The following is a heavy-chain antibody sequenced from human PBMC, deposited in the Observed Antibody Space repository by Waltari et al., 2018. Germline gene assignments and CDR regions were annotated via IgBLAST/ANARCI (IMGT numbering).Heavy chain of an antibody. CDR1: GFTLRNFW. D-gene: IGHD2-15*01. CDR2: IKPDGSEQ. CDR3: ASANRGTPVDY. J-gene: IGHJ4*02. V-gene: IGHV3-7*01. Sequence: EVQLVESGGGLVQPGESRRLSCGASGFTLRNFWMSWVRQAPGRGLESVANIKPDGSEQYYVDSVKGRFTISRDNAKNSLYLQMSSLRVEDTAIYYCASANRGTPVDYWGQGTPVTVFS.